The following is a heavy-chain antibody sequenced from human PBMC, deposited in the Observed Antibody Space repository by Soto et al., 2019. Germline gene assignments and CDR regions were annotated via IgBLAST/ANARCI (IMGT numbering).Heavy chain of an antibody. CDR1: GGSISSGDYY. Sequence: QVQLQESGPGLVKPSQTLSLTCTVSGGSISSGDYYWSWIRQPPGKGLEWIGYIYYSGSTYYNPSLKSRVTISVDTSQNQFSLKLSSVTAADTAVYYCAREIVWFGEFHNWFDPWGQGTLVTVSS. J-gene: IGHJ5*02. D-gene: IGHD3-10*01. V-gene: IGHV4-30-4*01. CDR2: IYYSGST. CDR3: AREIVWFGEFHNWFDP.